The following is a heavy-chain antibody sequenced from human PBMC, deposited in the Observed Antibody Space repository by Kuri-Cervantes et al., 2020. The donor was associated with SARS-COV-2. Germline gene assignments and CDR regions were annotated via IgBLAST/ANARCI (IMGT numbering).Heavy chain of an antibody. D-gene: IGHD2/OR15-2a*01. CDR2: ISYDGSNK. V-gene: IGHV3-30-3*01. CDR1: GFTFSSYA. J-gene: IGHJ6*04. Sequence: GGSLRLSCAASGFTFSSYAMHWVLQAPGKGLEWVAVISYDGSNKYYADSVKGRFTISRYNSKNTLYLQMNRLRAEDTAVYYCSRGRDLYGMFYFMDVWGEVTSVTVSS. CDR3: SRGRDLYGMFYFMDV.